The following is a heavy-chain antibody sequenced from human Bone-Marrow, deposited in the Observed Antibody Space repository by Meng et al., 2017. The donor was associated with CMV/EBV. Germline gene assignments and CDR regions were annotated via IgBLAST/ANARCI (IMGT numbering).Heavy chain of an antibody. CDR3: TTDITMIVVVITINY. J-gene: IGHJ4*02. V-gene: IGHV3-15*01. CDR1: GGSFSGYY. D-gene: IGHD3-22*01. CDR2: IKSKTDGGTT. Sequence: ETLSLTCAVYGGSFSGYYWSWIRQPPGKGLEWVGRIKSKTDGGTTDYAAPGKGRFTISRDDSKNTLYLQMNRLKTEDTAVYYCTTDITMIVVVITINYWGQGTLVTVSS.